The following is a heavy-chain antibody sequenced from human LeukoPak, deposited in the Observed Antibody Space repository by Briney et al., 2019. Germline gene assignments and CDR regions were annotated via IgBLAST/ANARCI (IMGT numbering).Heavy chain of an antibody. D-gene: IGHD2-2*01. V-gene: IGHV3-66*01. CDR1: GFTFSSYA. J-gene: IGHJ3*02. Sequence: GGSLRLSCAASGFTFSSYAMSWVRQAPGKGLEWVSVIYSGGSTYYADSVKGRFTISRDNSKNTLYLQMDSLRAEDTALYYCAGYCSSTSCYLGAFDIWGQGTMVTVSS. CDR3: AGYCSSTSCYLGAFDI. CDR2: IYSGGST.